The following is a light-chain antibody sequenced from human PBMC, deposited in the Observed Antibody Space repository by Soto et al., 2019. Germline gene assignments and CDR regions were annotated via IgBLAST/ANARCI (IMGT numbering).Light chain of an antibody. CDR2: DAS. CDR1: QSVSKY. J-gene: IGKJ5*01. Sequence: EIVLTQSQATLSFSPGERATLSCMASQSVSKYLAWFQQKPGQPPRLLIYDASIRATGIPARFSGSGSETDFTLTISSLEPEDSAIYYCQQRATRVTFGQGTRLEIK. CDR3: QQRATRVT. V-gene: IGKV3-11*01.